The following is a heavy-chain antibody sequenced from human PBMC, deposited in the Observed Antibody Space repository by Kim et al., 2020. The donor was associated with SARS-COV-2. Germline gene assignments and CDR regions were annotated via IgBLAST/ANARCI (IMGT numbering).Heavy chain of an antibody. Sequence: SETLSLTCTVSGGSISSSSYYWGWIRQPPGKGLEWIGSIYYSGSTYYNPSLKSRVTISVDTSKNQFSLKLSSVTAADTAVYYCARQAAPWYNWNDGELDWFDPWGQGTLVTVSS. D-gene: IGHD1-1*01. CDR3: ARQAAPWYNWNDGELDWFDP. CDR1: GGSISSSSYY. J-gene: IGHJ5*02. V-gene: IGHV4-39*01. CDR2: IYYSGST.